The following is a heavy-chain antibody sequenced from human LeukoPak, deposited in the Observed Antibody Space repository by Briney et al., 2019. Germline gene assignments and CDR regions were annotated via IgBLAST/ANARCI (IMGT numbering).Heavy chain of an antibody. D-gene: IGHD6-6*01. V-gene: IGHV3-23*01. CDR1: GFTFSSYA. CDR3: AKGIAALPPLTGFDY. J-gene: IGHJ4*02. Sequence: GGSLRLSCAASGFTFSSYAMSWVRQAPGKGLEWVSAISGSGGSTYYADSVEGRFTISRDNSKNTLYLQMNSLRAEDTAVYYCAKGIAALPPLTGFDYWGQGTLVTVSS. CDR2: ISGSGGST.